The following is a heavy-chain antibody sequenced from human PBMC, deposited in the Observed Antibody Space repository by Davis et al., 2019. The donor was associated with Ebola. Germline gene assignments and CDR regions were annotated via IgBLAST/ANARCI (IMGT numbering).Heavy chain of an antibody. D-gene: IGHD6-19*01. V-gene: IGHV3-30*04. CDR3: ARDARAVAGTSDY. CDR1: GFTFSAYA. Sequence: GGSLRLSCAASGFTFSAYALHWVRQAPDKGLEWVAYISYDGRNKYYADSVKGRFTISRDNSKNTLYLQMNSLRAADTAVYHCARDARAVAGTSDYWGQGTLVTVSS. J-gene: IGHJ4*02. CDR2: ISYDGRNK.